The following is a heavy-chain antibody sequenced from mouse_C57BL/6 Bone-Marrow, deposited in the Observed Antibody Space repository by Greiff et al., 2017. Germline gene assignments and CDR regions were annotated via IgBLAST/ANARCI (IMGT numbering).Heavy chain of an antibody. Sequence: EVQLQQSGAELVRPGASVKLSCTASGFNIKDDYMHWVKQRPEQGLEWIGWLDPENGDTEYASKFQGKATITADTSSNTAYLQLSSLTSEDTAVYYCTTGYGNYGFYAMDYWGQGTSVTVSS. CDR1: GFNIKDDY. V-gene: IGHV14-4*01. CDR2: LDPENGDT. D-gene: IGHD2-10*02. CDR3: TTGYGNYGFYAMDY. J-gene: IGHJ4*01.